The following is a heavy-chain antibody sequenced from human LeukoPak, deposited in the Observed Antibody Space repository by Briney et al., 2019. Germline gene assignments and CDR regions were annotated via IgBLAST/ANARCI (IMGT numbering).Heavy chain of an antibody. V-gene: IGHV3-48*01. CDR1: GFTFSTYS. J-gene: IGHJ4*02. D-gene: IGHD6-6*01. CDR3: ARGGAARPDF. CDR2: ISFSTSTI. Sequence: PGGSLRLSCVASGFTFSTYSMNWVRQAPGKGLEWVSYISFSTSTIYYADSVKGRFTVSRDNAKNALYLQMNSLRAEDTAVYYCARGGAARPDFWGQGTLVTVSS.